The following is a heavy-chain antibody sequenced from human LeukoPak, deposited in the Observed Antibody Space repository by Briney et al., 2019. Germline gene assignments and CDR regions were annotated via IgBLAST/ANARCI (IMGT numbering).Heavy chain of an antibody. D-gene: IGHD1-26*01. V-gene: IGHV4-4*07. J-gene: IGHJ3*02. CDR2: IYSSGNT. Sequence: PSETLSLTCTVSGGSISNYYWTWIRQPAGKGLEWIGRIYSSGNTNYNPSLESRVTMSIDTSKKQISLKLTSVTAADTAVYYCARERGNLRGDAFDIWGQGTMVTVSS. CDR3: ARERGNLRGDAFDI. CDR1: GGSISNYY.